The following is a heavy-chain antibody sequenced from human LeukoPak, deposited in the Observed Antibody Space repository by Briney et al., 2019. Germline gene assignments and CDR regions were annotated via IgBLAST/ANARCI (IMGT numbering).Heavy chain of an antibody. D-gene: IGHD6-19*01. J-gene: IGHJ4*02. V-gene: IGHV3-30*04. Sequence: PGGSLRLSCAASGFTFSSYAMHWVRQAPGKGLEWVAVISYDGSNKYYADSVKGRFTISRDNSKNTLYLQMNSLRAEDTAVYYCARDQQWLVLAAIFDYWGQGTLVTVSS. CDR3: ARDQQWLVLAAIFDY. CDR1: GFTFSSYA. CDR2: ISYDGSNK.